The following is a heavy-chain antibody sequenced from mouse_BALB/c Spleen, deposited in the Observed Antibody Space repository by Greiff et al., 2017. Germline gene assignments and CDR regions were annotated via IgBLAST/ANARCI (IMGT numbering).Heavy chain of an antibody. CDR1: GYAFSSYW. V-gene: IGHV1-80*01. CDR2: IYPGDGDT. Sequence: VHLVESGAELVRPGSSVKISCKASGYAFSSYWMNWVKQRPGQGLEWIGQIYPGDGDTNYNGKFKGKATLTADKSSSTAYMQLSSLTSEDSAVYFCASSYGNYGDYWGQGTTLTVSS. J-gene: IGHJ2*01. D-gene: IGHD2-1*01. CDR3: ASSYGNYGDY.